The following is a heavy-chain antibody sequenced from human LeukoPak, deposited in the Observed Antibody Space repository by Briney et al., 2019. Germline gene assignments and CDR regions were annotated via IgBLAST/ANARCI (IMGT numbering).Heavy chain of an antibody. D-gene: IGHD2-2*01. Sequence: GASVKVSCKASGYTFTGYYMHWVRQAPGQGLEWMGWINPNSGGTNYAQKFQGRVTMTRDTSISTAYMELSRLRSDDTAVYYCARETYCSSTSCPVDPWGQGTLVTVSS. CDR1: GYTFTGYY. V-gene: IGHV1-2*02. CDR3: ARETYCSSTSCPVDP. J-gene: IGHJ5*02. CDR2: INPNSGGT.